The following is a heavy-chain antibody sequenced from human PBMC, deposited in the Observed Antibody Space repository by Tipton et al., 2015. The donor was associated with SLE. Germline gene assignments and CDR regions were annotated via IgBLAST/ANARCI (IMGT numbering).Heavy chain of an antibody. CDR2: FYYTGTT. D-gene: IGHD1-14*01. Sequence: TLSLTCTVSRYSIGSGYFWGWIRQPPGKGLEWIGTFYYTGTTYYNLSLRSRVTISMVTSENQFSLNVSPVTAADTAVYYCARPISISYDVFDVWSQGTMVTVSS. CDR3: ARPISISYDVFDV. J-gene: IGHJ3*01. V-gene: IGHV4-38-2*02. CDR1: RYSIGSGYF.